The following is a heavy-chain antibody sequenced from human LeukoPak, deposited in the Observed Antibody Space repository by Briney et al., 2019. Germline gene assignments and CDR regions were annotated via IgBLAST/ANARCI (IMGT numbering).Heavy chain of an antibody. CDR1: GGSFSGYY. J-gene: IGHJ1*01. D-gene: IGHD6-13*01. Sequence: PSETLSLTCAVYGGSFSGYYWSWIRQPPGKGLEWIGEINHSGSTNYNPSLKSRVTISVDTSKNQFSLKLSSVTAADTAVYYCAREGGTKSSSSYRRGKYFQHWGQGTLVTVSS. V-gene: IGHV4-34*01. CDR3: AREGGTKSSSSYRRGKYFQH. CDR2: INHSGST.